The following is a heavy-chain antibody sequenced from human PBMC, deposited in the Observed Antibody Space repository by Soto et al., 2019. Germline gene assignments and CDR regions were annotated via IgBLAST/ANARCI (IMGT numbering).Heavy chain of an antibody. Sequence: QVQLVESGGGVVRPGRSLRLTCAASGFTFRKYGMHWVRQAPGKGLEWVAVISHDGSDKYYADSMKGRFIISRDNSENTLFLNMNSLKPEETAVYYCAKENQHLVHDYWGQGTLVTVSS. V-gene: IGHV3-30*18. CDR2: ISHDGSDK. J-gene: IGHJ4*02. CDR3: AKENQHLVHDY. CDR1: GFTFRKYG. D-gene: IGHD6-13*01.